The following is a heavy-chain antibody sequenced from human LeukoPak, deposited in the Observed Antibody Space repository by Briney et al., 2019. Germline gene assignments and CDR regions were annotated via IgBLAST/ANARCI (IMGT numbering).Heavy chain of an antibody. Sequence: GGSLRLSCAASGITFSNAWMTWVRQAPGKGLEWVSIIYDNGDTYYADSVKGRFTVTRDSSKNTVSLEMNSLRVDDTAVYYCVSHSDPLTGYSFDYWGQGTLVTVSS. CDR3: VSHSDPLTGYSFDY. J-gene: IGHJ4*02. V-gene: IGHV3-53*01. D-gene: IGHD3-9*01. CDR1: GITFSNAW. CDR2: IYDNGDT.